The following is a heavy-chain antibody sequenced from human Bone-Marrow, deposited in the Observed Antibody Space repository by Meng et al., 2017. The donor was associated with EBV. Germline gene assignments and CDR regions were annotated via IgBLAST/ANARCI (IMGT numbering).Heavy chain of an antibody. D-gene: IGHD3-3*01. V-gene: IGHV1-46*01. CDR2: INPSGGST. CDR1: GYTFTSYY. CDR3: ARDRYDFWSGYQRLNWFDP. Sequence: QVQLVQSGAAVKKPGASGMVSCKASGYTFTSYYMHWVRQAPGQGLEWMGIINPSGGSTSYAQKFQGRVTMTRDTSTSTVYMELSSLRSEDTAVYYCARDRYDFWSGYQRLNWFDPWGQGTLVTVSS. J-gene: IGHJ5*02.